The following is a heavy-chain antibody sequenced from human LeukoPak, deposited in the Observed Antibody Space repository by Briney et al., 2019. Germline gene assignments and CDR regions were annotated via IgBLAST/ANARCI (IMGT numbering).Heavy chain of an antibody. V-gene: IGHV1-2*02. CDR3: ARVKTDSSGYYPGY. Sequence: ASVKVSCKASGYTFTGYYMHWVRQAPGQGLEWMGWINPNSGGTNYAQKFQGRVTITRNTSISTAYMELRSLRSDDTAVYYCARVKTDSSGYYPGYWGQGTLVTVSS. CDR1: GYTFTGYY. J-gene: IGHJ4*02. CDR2: INPNSGGT. D-gene: IGHD3-22*01.